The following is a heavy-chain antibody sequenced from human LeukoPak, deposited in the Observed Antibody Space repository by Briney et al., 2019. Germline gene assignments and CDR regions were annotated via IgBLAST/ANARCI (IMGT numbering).Heavy chain of an antibody. CDR1: GYSFTNYW. V-gene: IGHV5-51*01. Sequence: PGESLKISCKGSGYSFTNYWIGWVRQMPGKGLEWMGMVDPSDSDTRYSPSFQGQVTFSVEESITTAPLQWSSLRASDTAIYYCARAARSGTVYFDYWGQGTLVTVSP. CDR2: VDPSDSDT. CDR3: ARAARSGTVYFDY. J-gene: IGHJ4*02. D-gene: IGHD5-12*01.